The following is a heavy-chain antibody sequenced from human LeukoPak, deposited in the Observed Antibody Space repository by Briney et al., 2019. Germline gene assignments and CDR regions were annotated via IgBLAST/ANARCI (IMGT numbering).Heavy chain of an antibody. J-gene: IGHJ4*02. D-gene: IGHD5-18*01. CDR2: IRYDGSNK. CDR1: GFTFSSYG. Sequence: HPGGSLRLSCAASGFTFSSYGMHWVRQAPGKGLEWVAFIRYDGSNKYYADSVKGRFTISRDNAKNSLYLQMNSLRAEDTAVYYCARVAAMLGGYSYGKGGDYFDYWGQGTLVTVSS. CDR3: ARVAAMLGGYSYGKGGDYFDY. V-gene: IGHV3-30*02.